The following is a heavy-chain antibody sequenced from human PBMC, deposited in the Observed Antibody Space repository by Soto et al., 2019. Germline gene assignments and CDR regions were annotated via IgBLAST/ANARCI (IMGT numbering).Heavy chain of an antibody. D-gene: IGHD6-25*01. CDR1: GGTFSSYA. CDR2: IIPIFGTA. J-gene: IGHJ6*02. CDR3: AIQRLSGGKSVPAFYFCGMDV. V-gene: IGHV1-69*13. Sequence: GASVKVSCKASGGTFSSYAISWVRQAPGQGLERIGGIIPIFGTANYAQKFQGRVTITADESTSTAYMELSSLRSAVTAVYYCAIQRLSGGKSVPAFYFCGMDVWGQWTRVTDAS.